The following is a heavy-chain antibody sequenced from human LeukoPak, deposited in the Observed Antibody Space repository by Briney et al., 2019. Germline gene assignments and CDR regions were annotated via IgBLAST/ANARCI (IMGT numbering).Heavy chain of an antibody. CDR2: IYYSGST. Sequence: SETLSLTCTVSGGSISSYYWSWIRQPPGKGLEWIGYIYYSGSTNYNPSLKSRVTISVDTSKNQFSLKLSSVTAADTAVYYCARERVYGDYGVLEDWGQGTLVTVSS. CDR3: ARERVYGDYGVLED. CDR1: GGSISSYY. D-gene: IGHD4-17*01. V-gene: IGHV4-59*01. J-gene: IGHJ4*02.